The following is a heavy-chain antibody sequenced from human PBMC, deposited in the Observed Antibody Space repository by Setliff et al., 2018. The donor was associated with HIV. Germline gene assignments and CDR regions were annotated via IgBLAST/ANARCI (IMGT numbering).Heavy chain of an antibody. CDR2: IYDHNGYT. Sequence: SETLSLTCAVYGGSFTNYFWSWIRQSPGKGLEWIGEIYDHNGYTNYNPSLKSRVTISLDKSKNQFSLKLSSVTAADTAVYYCARRGDFFYYAMDVWGQGTTVTVSS. CDR3: ARRGDFFYYAMDV. J-gene: IGHJ6*02. CDR1: GGSFTNYF. V-gene: IGHV4-34*01.